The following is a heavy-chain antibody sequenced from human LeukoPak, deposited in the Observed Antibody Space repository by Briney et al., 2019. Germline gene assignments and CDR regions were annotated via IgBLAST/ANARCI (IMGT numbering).Heavy chain of an antibody. D-gene: IGHD2-21*02. V-gene: IGHV1-69*13. J-gene: IGHJ3*02. CDR1: GGTFSSYA. Sequence: ASVKVSCKASGGTFSSYAISWVRQAPGQGLEWMGGIIPIFGTANYAQKFQGRVTITADESTSTAYMELSSLRSEDTAVYYCARNIVVVTAISHDAFDIWGQGTMVTVSS. CDR3: ARNIVVVTAISHDAFDI. CDR2: IIPIFGTA.